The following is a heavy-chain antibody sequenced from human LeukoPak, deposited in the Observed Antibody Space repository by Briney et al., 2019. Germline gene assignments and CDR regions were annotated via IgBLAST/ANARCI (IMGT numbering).Heavy chain of an antibody. J-gene: IGHJ4*02. CDR2: ISSSGSTI. CDR3: ARDPIRYSYGSSTPSFDY. Sequence: PGGSLRLSCAASGFTFSGFYMNWVRQAPGKGLEWVSYISSSGSTIYYADSVKGRFTISRDNAKNSLYLQMNSLRAEDTAVYYCARDPIRYSYGSSTPSFDYWGQGTLVTVSS. V-gene: IGHV3-48*03. D-gene: IGHD5-18*01. CDR1: GFTFSGFY.